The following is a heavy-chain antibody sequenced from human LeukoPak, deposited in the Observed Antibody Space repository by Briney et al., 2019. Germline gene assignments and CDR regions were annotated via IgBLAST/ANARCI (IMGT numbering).Heavy chain of an antibody. CDR1: GYTFTNYD. J-gene: IGHJ4*02. CDR2: MSASSGNT. Sequence: ASVKVSCKASGYTFTNYDINWVRQAIGQGLEWLGWMSASSGNTGYAQKFQGRVSMTRATSISTAYLELSSLTFEDTAVYYCARTPPKGDIDYWGQGTLVTVSS. CDR3: ARTPPKGDIDY. V-gene: IGHV1-8*01. D-gene: IGHD2-21*02.